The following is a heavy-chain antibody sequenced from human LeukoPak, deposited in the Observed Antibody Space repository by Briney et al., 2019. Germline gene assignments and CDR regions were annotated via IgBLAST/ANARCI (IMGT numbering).Heavy chain of an antibody. J-gene: IGHJ6*02. D-gene: IGHD6-19*01. V-gene: IGHV3-33*01. CDR3: ARIAVADEYYYYTMDV. CDR1: GFSFSSYG. CDR2: IWYDGSNK. Sequence: PGGSLRLSCAASGFSFSSYGMHWVRQAPGKGLEWVAVIWYDGSNKFYADSVKGRFTISRDNSKNTLYLQMNILRAEDTAVYLCARIAVADEYYYYTMDVWGQGTPVTVS.